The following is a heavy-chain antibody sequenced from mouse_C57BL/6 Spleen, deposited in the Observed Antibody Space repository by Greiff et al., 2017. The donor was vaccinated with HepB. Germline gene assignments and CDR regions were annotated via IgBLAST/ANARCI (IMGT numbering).Heavy chain of an antibody. CDR1: GYTFTSYW. J-gene: IGHJ2*01. D-gene: IGHD1-1*01. CDR3: ARTVYYGSSYPDY. Sequence: VQLQQSGAELVKPGASVKLSCKASGYTFTSYWMQWVKQRPGQGLEWIGEIDPSDSYTNYNQKFKGKATLTVDTSSSTAYMQLSSLTSEDSAVYYCARTVYYGSSYPDYWGQGTTLTVSS. CDR2: IDPSDSYT. V-gene: IGHV1-50*01.